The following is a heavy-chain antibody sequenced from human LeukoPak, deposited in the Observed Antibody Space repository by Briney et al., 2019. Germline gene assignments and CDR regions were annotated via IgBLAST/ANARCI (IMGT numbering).Heavy chain of an antibody. CDR3: AREGQTGDSFDY. Sequence: GGSLRLSCAASGFTFSTYEMNWVRQAPGKGLEWVSHITSSGITTYYADSVKGRFTISRDNAKNSLYLQMNSLRAEDTAVYYCAREGQTGDSFDYWGQGTLVTVSS. J-gene: IGHJ4*02. V-gene: IGHV3-48*03. D-gene: IGHD7-27*01. CDR1: GFTFSTYE. CDR2: ITSSGITT.